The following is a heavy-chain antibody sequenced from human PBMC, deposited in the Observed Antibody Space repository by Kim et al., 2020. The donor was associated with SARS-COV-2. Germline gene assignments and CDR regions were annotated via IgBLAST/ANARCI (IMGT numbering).Heavy chain of an antibody. D-gene: IGHD4-17*01. CDR2: ISSSSSYI. CDR3: ARGLDYGDYGGVY. Sequence: GGSLRLSCAASGFTFSSYSMNWVRQAPGKGLEWVSSISSSSSYIYYADSVKGRFTISRDNAKNSLYLQMNSLRAEDTAVYYCARGLDYGDYGGVYWGQGTLVTVSS. V-gene: IGHV3-21*01. J-gene: IGHJ4*02. CDR1: GFTFSSYS.